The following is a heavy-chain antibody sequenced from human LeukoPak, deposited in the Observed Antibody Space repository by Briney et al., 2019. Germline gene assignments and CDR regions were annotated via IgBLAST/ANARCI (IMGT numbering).Heavy chain of an antibody. CDR2: INHGGST. Sequence: NPSSLLFFTCAVYGRSFSCYYWSWIRKPPGKGVELIGVINHGGSTNYNPSLKSRVTISVDTSKNQSSLKLSSVTAADTAVYYCARGGNLWFGELLQPWYNWFDPWGQGTLVTV. D-gene: IGHD3-10*01. V-gene: IGHV4-34*01. CDR1: GRSFSCYY. CDR3: ARGGNLWFGELLQPWYNWFDP. J-gene: IGHJ5*02.